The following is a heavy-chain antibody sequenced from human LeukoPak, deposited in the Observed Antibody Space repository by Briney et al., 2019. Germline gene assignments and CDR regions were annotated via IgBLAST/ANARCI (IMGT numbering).Heavy chain of an antibody. CDR3: ARDRLEMATVPLDY. Sequence: ASVKVSCKASGYTFTSYDINWVRQATGQGLEWMGWMNPNSGNTGYAQKFQGRVTMTRNTSMSTAYMELSSLRSEDTAVYYCARDRLEMATVPLDYWGQGTLVTVSS. CDR1: GYTFTSYD. J-gene: IGHJ4*02. V-gene: IGHV1-8*02. CDR2: MNPNSGNT. D-gene: IGHD5-24*01.